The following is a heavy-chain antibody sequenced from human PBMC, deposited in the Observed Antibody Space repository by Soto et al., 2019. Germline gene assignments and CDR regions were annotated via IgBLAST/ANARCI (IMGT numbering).Heavy chain of an antibody. CDR3: AIRSDEGGGWFDP. CDR2: VDPSDSSA. J-gene: IGHJ5*02. V-gene: IGHV5-10-1*01. D-gene: IGHD3-10*01. Sequence: WVCQMPGKGLERMETVDPSDSSAVYSPSFQGHVSISVDEAINTVYLHWSSLNASDTAIYYCAIRSDEGGGWFDPSGQGTLVTVPS.